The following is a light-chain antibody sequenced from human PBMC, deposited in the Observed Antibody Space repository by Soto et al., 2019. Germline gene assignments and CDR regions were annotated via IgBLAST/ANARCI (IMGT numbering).Light chain of an antibody. CDR2: AAS. CDR3: QKYNSAPRT. J-gene: IGKJ1*01. Sequence: DIQMTQSPSSLSASVGARVPITCRASQGISNYLARYQQKPGKVPKLLIFAASTLQSGVSSRFSGSGSGTDFTLTITSLQPEDVATYYCQKYNSAPRTFGQGTKVDIK. CDR1: QGISNY. V-gene: IGKV1-27*01.